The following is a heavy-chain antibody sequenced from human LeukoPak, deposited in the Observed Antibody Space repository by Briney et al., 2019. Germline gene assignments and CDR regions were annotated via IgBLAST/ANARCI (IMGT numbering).Heavy chain of an antibody. D-gene: IGHD6-25*01. CDR3: AKGYSSGWASSSYYYYYMDV. V-gene: IGHV3-23*01. CDR1: GFTFSSYA. J-gene: IGHJ6*03. Sequence: PGGSLRLSCAASGFTFSSYAMSWVRQAPGKGLEWVSAISGSGGSTYYADSVKGRFTISRDNSKNTLYLQMNSLRAEDTAVYYCAKGYSSGWASSSYYYYYMDVWAKGPRSPSP. CDR2: ISGSGGST.